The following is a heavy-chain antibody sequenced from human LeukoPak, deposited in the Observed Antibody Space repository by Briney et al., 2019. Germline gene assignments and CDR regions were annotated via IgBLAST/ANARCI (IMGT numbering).Heavy chain of an antibody. D-gene: IGHD4-17*01. CDR1: GFTFSSYS. CDR2: ISSSSSYI. J-gene: IGHJ4*02. Sequence: PGGSLRLSCAASGFTFSSYSMKWVRQAPGKGLEWVSSISSSSSYIYYADSVKGRFTISRDNAKNSLCLQMNSLRAEDTAVYYCARNIRNYGVDHWGQGTLVTVSS. CDR3: ARNIRNYGVDH. V-gene: IGHV3-21*01.